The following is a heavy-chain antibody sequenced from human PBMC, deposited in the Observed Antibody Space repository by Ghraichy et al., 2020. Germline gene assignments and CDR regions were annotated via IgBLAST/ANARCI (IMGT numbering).Heavy chain of an antibody. V-gene: IGHV4-39*01. J-gene: IGHJ4*02. CDR1: GGSISSSSYY. CDR3: ARGFCGGDCYWDY. D-gene: IGHD2-21*02. CDR2: IYYSGST. Sequence: SETLSLTCTVSGGSISSSSYYWGWIRQPPGKGLEWIGTIYYSGSTYYNPSLKSRVTISVDTSKNQFSLKLSSVTAADTAVYYCARGFCGGDCYWDYWGQGTLVTVSS.